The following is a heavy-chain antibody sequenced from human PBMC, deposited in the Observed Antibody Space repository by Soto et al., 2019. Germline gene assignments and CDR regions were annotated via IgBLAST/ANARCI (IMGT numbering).Heavy chain of an antibody. CDR1: GFTFSSYS. Sequence: EVQLVESGGGSVQPGGSLRLSCAASGFTFSSYSMNWVRQAPGKGLEWVSYISSGSVTIYYADSVKGRFTISRDNAKNSLYLQMHSLRGEDTAVYYWAGDYRAAPAGYYDCGMDVWGQGTTVTVSS. CDR3: AGDYRAAPAGYYDCGMDV. CDR2: ISSGSVTI. D-gene: IGHD2-2*01. J-gene: IGHJ6*02. V-gene: IGHV3-48*01.